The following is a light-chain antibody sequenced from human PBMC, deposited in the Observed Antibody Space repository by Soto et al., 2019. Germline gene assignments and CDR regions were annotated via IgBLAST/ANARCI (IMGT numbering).Light chain of an antibody. CDR3: QAYDYSLSASV. J-gene: IGLJ3*02. V-gene: IGLV1-40*01. CDR2: GNR. CDR1: SSNLGAGYD. Sequence: QSVLTQPASVSGTPGQRITISCTGNSSNLGAGYDVHWYQQVPGTTPKLLIFGNRNRPSGVPARFSGAKSGTSASLAITGLEVEDEADYYCQAYDYSLSASVLGGGTKLTVL.